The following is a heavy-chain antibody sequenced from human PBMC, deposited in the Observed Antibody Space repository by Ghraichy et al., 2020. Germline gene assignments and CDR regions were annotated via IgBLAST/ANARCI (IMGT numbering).Heavy chain of an antibody. CDR1: GLDFSNAW. D-gene: IGHD2-2*02. Sequence: GGSLRLSCVVSGLDFSNAWMNWVRRAPGKGLEWVGRIKTENDGATTDYAAPVKGRFIISRDDSKNTVFLQMNSLKTEDTGLYYCTTAGYCVGSTCYNGWGQETRVLVSS. J-gene: IGHJ4*02. V-gene: IGHV3-15*07. CDR3: TTAGYCVGSTCYNG. CDR2: IKTENDGATT.